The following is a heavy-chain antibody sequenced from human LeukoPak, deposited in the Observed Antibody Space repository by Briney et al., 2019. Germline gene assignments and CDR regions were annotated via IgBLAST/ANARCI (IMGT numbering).Heavy chain of an antibody. CDR1: GGTFSRYA. J-gene: IGHJ4*02. CDR2: IIPIFGTA. V-gene: IGHV1-69*06. D-gene: IGHD2-2*01. CDR3: ATQRGIVVVPGDVAYYFDY. Sequence: ASVRVSCKASGGTFSRYAIRWERQAPGQGLEWMGGIIPIFGTANYAQKFQGRVTMTEDTSTDTAYMELSSLRSEDTAVYYCATQRGIVVVPGDVAYYFDYWGQGTLVTVSS.